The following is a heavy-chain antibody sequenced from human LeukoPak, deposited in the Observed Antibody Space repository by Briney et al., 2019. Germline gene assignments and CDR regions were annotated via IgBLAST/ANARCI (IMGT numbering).Heavy chain of an antibody. CDR3: ASFSSGWLSSNDY. CDR1: GYTFTSYA. CDR2: IIPILGIA. J-gene: IGHJ4*02. D-gene: IGHD6-19*01. V-gene: IGHV1-69*04. Sequence: SVKVSCKASGYTFTSYAMNWVRQAPGQGLEWMGRIIPILGIANYAQKFQGRVTITADKSTSTAYMELSSLRSEDTAVYYCASFSSGWLSSNDYWGQGTLVTVSS.